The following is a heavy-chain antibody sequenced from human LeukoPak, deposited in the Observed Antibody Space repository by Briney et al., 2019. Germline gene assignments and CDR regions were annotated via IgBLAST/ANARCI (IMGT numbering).Heavy chain of an antibody. J-gene: IGHJ4*02. D-gene: IGHD4-23*01. V-gene: IGHV1-18*01. CDR1: GYTFTSYG. Sequence: RASVKVSCKASGYTFTSYGISWVRQAPGQGLEWMGWISAYNGNTNYAQKLQGRVTMTTDTSTSTAYMELRSLRSDDTAVYYCARGTAYFSRMYYGGNLVYWGQGTLVTVSS. CDR3: ARGTAYFSRMYYGGNLVY. CDR2: ISAYNGNT.